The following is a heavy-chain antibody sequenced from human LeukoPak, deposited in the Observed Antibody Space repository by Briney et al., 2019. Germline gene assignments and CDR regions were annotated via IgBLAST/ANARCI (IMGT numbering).Heavy chain of an antibody. D-gene: IGHD3-22*01. J-gene: IGHJ1*01. CDR1: GGTFSRYA. Sequence: VKVSCKASGGTFSRYAISWVRQAPGQGLEWIGGIIPIFGTANYAQKFQGRVTITADESPGTAYMELSSVRSKDTAVYYCARRNYYDSSGYYYPEYFHHWGQGTLVTVSS. CDR2: IIPIFGTA. CDR3: ARRNYYDSSGYYYPEYFHH. V-gene: IGHV1-69*01.